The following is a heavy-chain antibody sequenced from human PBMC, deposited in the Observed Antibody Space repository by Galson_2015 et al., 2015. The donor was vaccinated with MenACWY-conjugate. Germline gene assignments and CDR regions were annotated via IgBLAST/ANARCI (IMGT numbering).Heavy chain of an antibody. V-gene: IGHV3-23*01. CDR3: AKFKYSTSWSNTRGMDV. CDR2: IGTGGGT. Sequence: SLRLSCAASGITFSSNAMNWVRQAPGKGLEWVSGIGTGGGTYYADSVKGRFTISRDNSKNMVYLQMNSLRAEDTAIYYCAKFKYSTSWSNTRGMDVWGQGTTVTVSS. D-gene: IGHD2-2*01. J-gene: IGHJ6*02. CDR1: GITFSSNA.